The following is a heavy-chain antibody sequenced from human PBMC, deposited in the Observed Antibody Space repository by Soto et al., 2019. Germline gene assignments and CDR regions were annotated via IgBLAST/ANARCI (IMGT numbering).Heavy chain of an antibody. J-gene: IGHJ6*02. D-gene: IGHD4-17*01. CDR3: ARDSASTVPTVPIYYYYGMDV. V-gene: IGHV4-31*03. CDR1: GGSISSGGYY. Sequence: QVQLQESGPGLVKPSQTLSLTCTVSGGSISSGGYYWSWIRQHPGKGLEWIGYIYYSGRTYYNPYHKSRVTISVDTSKNQFSLQLSSVTAADPAVYYCARDSASTVPTVPIYYYYGMDVWGQGTTVTVSS. CDR2: IYYSGRT.